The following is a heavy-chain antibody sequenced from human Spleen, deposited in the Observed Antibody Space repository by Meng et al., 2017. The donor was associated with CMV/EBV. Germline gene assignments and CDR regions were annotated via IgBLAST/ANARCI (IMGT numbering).Heavy chain of an antibody. CDR2: IKQDGSEK. D-gene: IGHD3-3*01. Sequence: GGSLRLSCVDSGFTFSRYWMTWVRQAPGKGLEWVANIKQDGSEKYYVDSVKGRFTISRDNAKNSLYLQIYSLRAEDTAVYYCARVDYDFWSGYYLIDYWGQGTLVTVSS. V-gene: IGHV3-7*01. CDR3: ARVDYDFWSGYYLIDY. J-gene: IGHJ4*02. CDR1: GFTFSRYW.